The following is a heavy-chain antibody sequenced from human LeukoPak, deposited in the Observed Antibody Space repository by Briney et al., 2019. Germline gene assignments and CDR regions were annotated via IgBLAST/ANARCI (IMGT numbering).Heavy chain of an antibody. V-gene: IGHV3-33*01. CDR1: WFTFSTYG. Sequence: GRSLRLSCDASWFTFSTYGMHWVRQAPGMGLEWVAVIWYDGSNKNYADSVKGRFTISRDNSKNTLYLQMNSLRAEDTAVYYCARGGRTTWHGMDVWGQGSTVTVSS. CDR3: ARGGRTTWHGMDV. CDR2: IWYDGSNK. D-gene: IGHD2/OR15-2a*01. J-gene: IGHJ6*02.